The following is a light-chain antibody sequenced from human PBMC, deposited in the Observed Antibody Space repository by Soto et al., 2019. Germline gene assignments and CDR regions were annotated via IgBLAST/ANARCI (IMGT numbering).Light chain of an antibody. J-gene: IGKJ2*01. V-gene: IGKV4-1*01. Sequence: DIVMTQSPDSLAVSLGERATINCKSSERVLYSSNNKNYLTWYQRKPGQPPRLLIYWASARASGDPDRFSGSGSGTDFTLTISSLQAEDVAVYYCQQSYSIPTFGQGTKLEI. CDR1: ERVLYSSNNKNY. CDR3: QQSYSIPT. CDR2: WAS.